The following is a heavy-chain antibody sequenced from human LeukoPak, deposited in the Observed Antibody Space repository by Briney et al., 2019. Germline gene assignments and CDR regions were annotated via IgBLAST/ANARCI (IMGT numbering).Heavy chain of an antibody. CDR2: ISYDGSNK. J-gene: IGHJ6*04. D-gene: IGHD3-10*01. CDR1: GFTFSSYA. Sequence: LPGGSLRLSCAASGFTFSSYAMHWVRQAPGKGLEWVAVISYDGSNKYYADSVKGRFTISRDNSKNTLYLQMNSLRAEDTAVYYCARVEVREGYGSGNSYYYYGMDVWGKGTTVTVSP. CDR3: ARVEVREGYGSGNSYYYYGMDV. V-gene: IGHV3-30*04.